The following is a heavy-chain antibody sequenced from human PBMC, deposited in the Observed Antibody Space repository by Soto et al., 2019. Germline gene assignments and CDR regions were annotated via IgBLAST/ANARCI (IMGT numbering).Heavy chain of an antibody. V-gene: IGHV3-23*01. D-gene: IGHD3-22*01. CDR1: GFTFSSYA. CDR3: AIQHYYDSSGYYPFDY. Sequence: PGGSLRLSCAASGFTFSSYAMSWVRQAPGKGLEWVSAISGSGGSTYYADSVKGRFTISRDNSKNTLYLQMNSLRAEDTAVYYCAIQHYYDSSGYYPFDYWGQGTLVTVSS. CDR2: ISGSGGST. J-gene: IGHJ4*02.